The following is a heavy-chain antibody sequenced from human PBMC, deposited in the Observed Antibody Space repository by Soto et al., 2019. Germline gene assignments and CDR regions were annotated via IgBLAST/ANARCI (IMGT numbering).Heavy chain of an antibody. CDR2: VYYSGST. Sequence: PSETLSLTCTVSGGSVSSSSYYWGWVRQPPGKGLEWIGSVYYSGSTYYNPSLESRVTISVDKSKNQFSLKLSSVTAADTAVYYCARLSITMIVVVFDYWGQGTLVTVSS. J-gene: IGHJ4*02. CDR1: GGSVSSSSYY. V-gene: IGHV4-39*07. D-gene: IGHD3-22*01. CDR3: ARLSITMIVVVFDY.